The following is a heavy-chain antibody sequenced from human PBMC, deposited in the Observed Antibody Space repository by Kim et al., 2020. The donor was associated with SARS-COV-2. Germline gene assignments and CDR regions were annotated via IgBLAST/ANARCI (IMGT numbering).Heavy chain of an antibody. J-gene: IGHJ4*02. CDR3: ANPRGGVTDF. V-gene: IGHV3-23*01. D-gene: IGHD2-21*02. CDR1: GFTFSTYG. CDR2: ITGSGGTT. Sequence: GGSLSLSCAASGFTFSTYGMSWVRQAAGKGLEWVSGITGSGGTTSYADSVKGRFTISRDNSKNTLYLQMNSLRAEDTAVYYCANPRGGVTDFWGQGTLVTVSS.